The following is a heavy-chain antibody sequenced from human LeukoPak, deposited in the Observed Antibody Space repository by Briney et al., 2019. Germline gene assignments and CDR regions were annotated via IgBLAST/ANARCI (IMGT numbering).Heavy chain of an antibody. CDR3: ARGRFPLLY. D-gene: IGHD2-2*02. J-gene: IGHJ4*02. CDR2: INHSGST. V-gene: IGHV4-34*01. CDR1: GGSFSGYY. Sequence: SETLSLTCAVYGGSFSGYYWSWIRQPPGKGREGIGEINHSGSTNYNPSLTSRVTISVDTSKNQFSLKLSSVTAADTAVYYCARGRFPLLYWGQGTLVPVS.